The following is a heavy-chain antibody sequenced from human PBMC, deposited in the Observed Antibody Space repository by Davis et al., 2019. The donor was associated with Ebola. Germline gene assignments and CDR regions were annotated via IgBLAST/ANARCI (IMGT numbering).Heavy chain of an antibody. CDR1: GFAFSTYA. CDR3: ARGAEDSSSFYYYYGMDV. Sequence: PGGSLRLSCAASGFAFSTYAMSWVRQAPGRRLEWVSGINGRDAATFYADSLKGRFTISRDNSKNTLYLQMNSLRAEDTAVYYCARGAEDSSSFYYYYGMDVWGKGTTVTVSS. J-gene: IGHJ6*04. V-gene: IGHV3-23*01. D-gene: IGHD6-6*01. CDR2: INGRDAAT.